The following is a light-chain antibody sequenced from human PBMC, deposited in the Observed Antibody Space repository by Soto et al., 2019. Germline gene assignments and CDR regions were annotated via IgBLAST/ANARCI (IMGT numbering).Light chain of an antibody. CDR2: AAS. J-gene: IGKJ2*01. Sequence: EIVLTQSPGTLSLSPGERATLSCRASQSVSRHLARYQQKPGQAPSLLIYAASARATGIPARFSGSGSGTDFTLTISSLQSEDFAVYYCQQYNNWPYTFGQGPRWIS. V-gene: IGKV3-15*01. CDR1: QSVSRH. CDR3: QQYNNWPYT.